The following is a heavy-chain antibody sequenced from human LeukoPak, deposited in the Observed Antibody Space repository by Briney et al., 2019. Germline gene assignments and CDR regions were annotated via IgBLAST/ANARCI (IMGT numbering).Heavy chain of an antibody. J-gene: IGHJ6*03. CDR2: INHSGST. Sequence: SETLSLTCAVYGGSFSGYYWSWIRQPPGKGLEWIGVINHSGSTNYNPSLKSRVTISVDASKKKFCQKLSAVTAADTAVYYCARGLWSCYYRYYCYMDVWGKGTTVTVSS. D-gene: IGHD3-3*01. V-gene: IGHV4-34*01. CDR1: GGSFSGYY. CDR3: ARGLWSCYYRYYCYMDV.